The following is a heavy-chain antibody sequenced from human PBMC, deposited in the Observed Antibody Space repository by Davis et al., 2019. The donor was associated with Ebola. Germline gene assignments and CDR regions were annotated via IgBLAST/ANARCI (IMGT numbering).Heavy chain of an antibody. Sequence: AASVKVSCKASGGTFNTYTFTWVRQAPGQGLEWMGGIIPILGTVNYAQKFQGRVTITADESTSTAYMELNSLRSEDTAVYYCARDLRKQWLVRGPVDYWGQGTLVTVSS. CDR3: ARDLRKQWLVRGPVDY. V-gene: IGHV1-69*13. CDR2: IIPILGTV. J-gene: IGHJ4*02. CDR1: GGTFNTYT. D-gene: IGHD6-19*01.